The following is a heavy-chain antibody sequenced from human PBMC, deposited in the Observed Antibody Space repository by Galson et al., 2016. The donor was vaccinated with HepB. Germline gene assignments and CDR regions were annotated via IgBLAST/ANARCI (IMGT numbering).Heavy chain of an antibody. D-gene: IGHD3-9*01. Sequence: SLRLSCAASGFTFSDYGMHWVRQTPGKGLEWVAVISHDGTNKYYADSVKGRFTISRDNSKNTLYLQMNDLRAEDTAVFYCANYLGAYDILTDYRYPSKSDAFDLWCQGTMVTVSS. CDR3: ANYLGAYDILTDYRYPSKSDAFDL. V-gene: IGHV3-30*18. CDR2: ISHDGTNK. CDR1: GFTFSDYG. J-gene: IGHJ3*01.